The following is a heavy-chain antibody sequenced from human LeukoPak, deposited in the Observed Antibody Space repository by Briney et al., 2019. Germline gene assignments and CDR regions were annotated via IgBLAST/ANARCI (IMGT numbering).Heavy chain of an antibody. V-gene: IGHV3-21*01. D-gene: IGHD6-13*01. J-gene: IGHJ4*02. CDR3: ARAGSGYTSPSDY. CDR1: GFTFRSYG. CDR2: ISSSSLYI. Sequence: GGSLRLSCAASGFTFRSYGMHWVRQAPGKGLEWVSSISSSSLYIYYGDSVKGRFTISRDNAKHSVYLQMNRLRAEDTAVYYCARAGSGYTSPSDYWGQGTLVTVSS.